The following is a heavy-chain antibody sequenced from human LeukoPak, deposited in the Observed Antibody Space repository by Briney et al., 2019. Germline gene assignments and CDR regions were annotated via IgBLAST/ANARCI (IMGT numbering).Heavy chain of an antibody. Sequence: PGGSLGLSCAASGFTFSSYEMNWVRQAPGKGLEWVSYISSSGSTIYYADSVKGRFTISRDNSKNTLYLQLNSLRAEDTAVYYCAKGNYYDSNHLQHWGQGTLVTVSS. CDR3: AKGNYYDSNHLQH. CDR1: GFTFSSYE. CDR2: ISSSGSTI. J-gene: IGHJ1*01. V-gene: IGHV3-48*03. D-gene: IGHD3-22*01.